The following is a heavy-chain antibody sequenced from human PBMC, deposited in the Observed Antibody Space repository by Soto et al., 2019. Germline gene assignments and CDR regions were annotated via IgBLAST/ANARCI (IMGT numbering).Heavy chain of an antibody. V-gene: IGHV3-23*01. CDR1: GFTFSSYA. Sequence: LRLSCAASGFTFSSYAMNWVRQAPGKGLEWISVISNSGHSAYYADSVKGRFTISRDNSKNTLYLQIKSLRAEDTAAYYCAKGGPTFLNWFGPWGQGTLVTVSS. J-gene: IGHJ5*02. CDR2: ISNSGHSA. D-gene: IGHD5-12*01. CDR3: AKGGPTFLNWFGP.